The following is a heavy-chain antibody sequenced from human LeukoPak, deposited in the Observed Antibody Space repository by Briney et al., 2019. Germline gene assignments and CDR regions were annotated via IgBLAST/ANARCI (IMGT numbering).Heavy chain of an antibody. D-gene: IGHD6-19*01. CDR1: GFTLRDQY. Sequence: GGSLRLSWAASGFTLRDQYMEWVREAAGKGMEWVGRTRNKANSYTTEYAASVKGRFTISRDDSKNSLYLQMNSLKTEDTAVYYCARSGIAVAGPPYYYYYGMDVWGKGTTVTVSS. V-gene: IGHV3-72*01. CDR2: TRNKANSYTT. CDR3: ARSGIAVAGPPYYYYYGMDV. J-gene: IGHJ6*04.